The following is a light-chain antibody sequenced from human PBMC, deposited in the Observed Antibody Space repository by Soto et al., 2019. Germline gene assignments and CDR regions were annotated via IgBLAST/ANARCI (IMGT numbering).Light chain of an antibody. V-gene: IGKV1-17*01. CDR1: QGVSAY. CDR3: LQYSRSPYT. Sequence: DIQMTQSPSSLSASVGDRVTITCRASQGVSAYLLWYQQTQGKAPKLLIYDASSLFAAVPSRFTGSGSGTEFTLTIKSLQPDDLATYYCLQYSRSPYTFGQGTKLEIK. J-gene: IGKJ2*01. CDR2: DAS.